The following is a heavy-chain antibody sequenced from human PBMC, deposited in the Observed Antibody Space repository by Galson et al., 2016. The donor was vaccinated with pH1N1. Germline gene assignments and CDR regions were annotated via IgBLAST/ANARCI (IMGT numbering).Heavy chain of an antibody. CDR3: AKVPRRGFNVYGVDD. V-gene: IGHV3-23*01. CDR2: ISGSGRDT. Sequence: SLRLSCAASGFTFNNYAMTWVRQAPGKGLEWVSAISGSGRDTYYADSVKGRFTISRDNSKDTVYLQLNSLTVEDTAIYYCAKVPRRGFNVYGVDDWGQGTLVTVSS. D-gene: IGHD5/OR15-5a*01. CDR1: GFTFNNYA. J-gene: IGHJ4*02.